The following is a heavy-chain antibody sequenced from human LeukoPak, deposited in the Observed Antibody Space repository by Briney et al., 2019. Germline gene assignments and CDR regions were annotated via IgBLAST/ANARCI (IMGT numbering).Heavy chain of an antibody. V-gene: IGHV5-51*01. CDR2: IYPEDSDT. CDR1: GESFNTHW. D-gene: IGHD5-24*01. Sequence: GESLKISCKGTGESFNTHWIAWVRQMPGRGLELMGVIYPEDSDTRYTPSFQGRVTISADKTINTAYLQWTSLKASDTAMYFCARHRDGYNRDWGQGTLVIVSS. J-gene: IGHJ4*02. CDR3: ARHRDGYNRD.